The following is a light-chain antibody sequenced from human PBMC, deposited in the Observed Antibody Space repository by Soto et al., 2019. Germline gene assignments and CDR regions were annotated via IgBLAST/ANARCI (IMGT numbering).Light chain of an antibody. V-gene: IGLV4-69*01. J-gene: IGLJ3*02. CDR3: QTWGTGIRV. CDR2: LTSDGSH. CDR1: SGHSTYA. Sequence: QLVLTQSPSASASLGASVKLTCTLSSGHSTYAIAWHQQQPEKGPRYLMKLTSDGSHTKGDGIPDRFSGSSSGAERYLTISSLQSEDEADYYCQTWGTGIRVFAGGTKLTVL.